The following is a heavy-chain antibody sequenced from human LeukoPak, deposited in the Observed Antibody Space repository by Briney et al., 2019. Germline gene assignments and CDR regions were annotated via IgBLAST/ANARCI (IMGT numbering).Heavy chain of an antibody. J-gene: IGHJ4*02. CDR3: ALRGPSFDDYYDSSGYLIDY. D-gene: IGHD3-22*01. V-gene: IGHV3-74*01. Sequence: GGSLRLSCAASGFTFSSYWMHWVRQAPGKGLVWVSRINSDGSSTSYADSVKGRFTISRDNAKNTLYLQMNSLRAEDTAVYYCALRGPSFDDYYDSSGYLIDYWGQGTLVTVSS. CDR1: GFTFSSYW. CDR2: INSDGSST.